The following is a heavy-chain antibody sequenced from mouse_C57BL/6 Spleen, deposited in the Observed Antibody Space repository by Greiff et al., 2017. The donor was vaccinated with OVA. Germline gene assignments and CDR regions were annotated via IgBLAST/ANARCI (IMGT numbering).Heavy chain of an antibody. Sequence: VQLQESGAELVKPGASVKLSCKASGYAFSSYWMNWVKQRSGQGLEWIGQIYPGDGDTNYNGKFKGKATLTADTSSSTAYMQLSSLTSEDSAVYFCARDDYGSSPFAYWGQGTPVTVSA. V-gene: IGHV1-80*01. CDR2: IYPGDGDT. D-gene: IGHD1-1*01. CDR3: ARDDYGSSPFAY. J-gene: IGHJ3*01. CDR1: GYAFSSYW.